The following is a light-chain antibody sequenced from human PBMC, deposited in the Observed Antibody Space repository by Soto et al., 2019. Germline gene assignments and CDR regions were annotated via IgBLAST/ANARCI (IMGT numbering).Light chain of an antibody. CDR1: SGDIGSYNR. V-gene: IGLV2-14*01. CDR3: SSYTNINTRACV. Sequence: QSALTQPASVSGSPGQSITISCTGTSGDIGSYNRVSWYQQHPGKAPKLIIYEGTDRPSGVSNRFSGSKSGNTASLTISGRQAEDEAEYYCSSYTNINTRACVFGTGTKLTVL. J-gene: IGLJ1*01. CDR2: EGT.